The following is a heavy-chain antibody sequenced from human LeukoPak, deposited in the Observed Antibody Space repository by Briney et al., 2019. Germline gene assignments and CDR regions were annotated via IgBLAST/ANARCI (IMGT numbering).Heavy chain of an antibody. Sequence: ASVKVSCKASGYTFTGYYMHWVRQAPGQGLEWMGWINPNSGGTNYAQKFQGWVTMTRDTSISTAYMELSRLRSDDTAVYYCARQYYYGSGSYYTRVLGFDPWGQGTLVTVSS. CDR3: ARQYYYGSGSYYTRVLGFDP. CDR1: GYTFTGYY. J-gene: IGHJ5*02. CDR2: INPNSGGT. V-gene: IGHV1-2*04. D-gene: IGHD3-10*01.